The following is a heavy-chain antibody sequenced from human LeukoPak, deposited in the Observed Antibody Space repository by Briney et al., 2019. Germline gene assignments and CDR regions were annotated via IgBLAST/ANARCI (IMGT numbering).Heavy chain of an antibody. Sequence: GGSLRLSCAASGFTFSSYGMNRVRQAPGKGLEWVAVISNDGSNKYFAESVKGRFTISRDNSKNTLNLQMNSLRAEDTAVYYCARDLDYYGSGSFFNIWGQGTMVTVSS. J-gene: IGHJ3*02. CDR1: GFTFSSYG. CDR3: ARDLDYYGSGSFFNI. D-gene: IGHD3-10*01. CDR2: ISNDGSNK. V-gene: IGHV3-30*03.